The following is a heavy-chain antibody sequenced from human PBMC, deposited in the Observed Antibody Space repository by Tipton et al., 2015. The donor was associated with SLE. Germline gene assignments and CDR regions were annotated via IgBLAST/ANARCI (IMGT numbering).Heavy chain of an antibody. D-gene: IGHD6-13*01. CDR1: GGSVSSGGYY. Sequence: TLSLTCTVSGGSVSSGGYYWSWIRQPAGKGLEWIGRIYTSGSTNYNPSLKSRVTISVDTSKSQFSLKLSSVTAADTAVYYCARGGEYGSSWYPRNYYYMDVWGKGTTVTVSS. CDR3: ARGGEYGSSWYPRNYYYMDV. J-gene: IGHJ6*03. CDR2: IYTSGST. V-gene: IGHV4-61*02.